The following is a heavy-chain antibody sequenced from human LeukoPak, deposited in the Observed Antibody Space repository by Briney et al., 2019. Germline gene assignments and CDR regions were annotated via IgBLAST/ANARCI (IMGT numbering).Heavy chain of an antibody. V-gene: IGHV4-39*01. J-gene: IGHJ3*02. CDR3: ARHSRSAYTGYENAFDI. CDR1: GASISSSSYC. CDR2: IYNSANT. Sequence: TLSLTCTVSGASISSSSYCWDWIRRPPGKGLEWIGNIYNSANTHYNPSLKTRITMSVDTSKNQFSLKLNSVTAADTGIYYCARHSRSAYTGYENAFDIWGQGTMVTVSS. D-gene: IGHD5-12*01.